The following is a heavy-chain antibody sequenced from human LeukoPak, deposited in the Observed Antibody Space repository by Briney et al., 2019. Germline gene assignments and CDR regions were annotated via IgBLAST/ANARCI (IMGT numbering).Heavy chain of an antibody. CDR2: ISYDGSNK. V-gene: IGHV3-30*04. CDR1: GFTFSSYA. CDR3: ARWRGDDYGDYDCFDY. J-gene: IGHJ4*02. Sequence: GGSLRLSCAASGFTFSSYAMHWVRQAPGKGLEWVAVISYDGSNKYYADSVKGRFTISRDNSKNTLYLQMNSLRAEDTAVYYWARWRGDDYGDYDCFDYWGQGTLVTVSS. D-gene: IGHD4-17*01.